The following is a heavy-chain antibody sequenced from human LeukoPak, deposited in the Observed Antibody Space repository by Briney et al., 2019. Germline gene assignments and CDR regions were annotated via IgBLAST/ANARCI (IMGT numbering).Heavy chain of an antibody. CDR2: IYYSGST. J-gene: IGHJ4*02. CDR3: ASSSYDGLDY. Sequence: SETLSLTCTVSGGSISSGGYYWSWIRQHPGKGLEWIGYIYYSGSTYYNPSLKSRVTISVDTSKKQFSLKLSSVTAADTAVYYCASSSYDGLDYWGQGTLVTVSS. CDR1: GGSISSGGYY. D-gene: IGHD5-12*01. V-gene: IGHV4-31*03.